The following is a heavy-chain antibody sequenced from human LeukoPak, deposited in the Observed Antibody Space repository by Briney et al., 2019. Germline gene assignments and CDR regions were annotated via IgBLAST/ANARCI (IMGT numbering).Heavy chain of an antibody. CDR3: ARTSDIVVVPAAKGAFDI. CDR2: IYHSGST. J-gene: IGHJ3*02. D-gene: IGHD2-2*01. Sequence: SETLXLTCTVSGGSISSGGYYWSWIRQPPGKGXEWIGYIYHSGSTYYNPSLKSRVTISVDRSKNQFSLKLSSVTAADTAVYYCARTSDIVVVPAAKGAFDIWGQGTMVTVSS. CDR1: GGSISSGGYY. V-gene: IGHV4-30-2*01.